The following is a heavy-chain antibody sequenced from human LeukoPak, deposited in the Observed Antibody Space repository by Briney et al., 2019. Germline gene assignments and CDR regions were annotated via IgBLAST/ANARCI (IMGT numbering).Heavy chain of an antibody. CDR2: INPIFGTA. D-gene: IGHD3-10*01. CDR1: GDTFTSYA. J-gene: IGHJ6*03. V-gene: IGHV1-69*06. Sequence: SVKLSCKASGDTFTSYAISWVRQAPRQGLEWMGRINPIFGTANYAQKFQGRVTITADKSTSTAYMELSSLRSEDTAVYYCARASGFGELDYYYMDVWGKGTTVTVSS. CDR3: ARASGFGELDYYYMDV.